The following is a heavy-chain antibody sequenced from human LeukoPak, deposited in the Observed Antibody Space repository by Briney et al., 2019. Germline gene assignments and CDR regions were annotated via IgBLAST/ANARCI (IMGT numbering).Heavy chain of an antibody. V-gene: IGHV3-74*03. CDR2: INTDGSNT. J-gene: IGHJ3*02. D-gene: IGHD3-10*01. CDR3: ARSGVLLWFGELFGAFDI. Sequence: GGSLRLSCAASGFTFTSYWMHWVRQAPGKGLVWVSRINTDGSNTKYADSVKGRFTISRDNAKNTLYLQMNSLRAEDTAVYYCARSGVLLWFGELFGAFDIWGQGTMVTVSS. CDR1: GFTFTSYW.